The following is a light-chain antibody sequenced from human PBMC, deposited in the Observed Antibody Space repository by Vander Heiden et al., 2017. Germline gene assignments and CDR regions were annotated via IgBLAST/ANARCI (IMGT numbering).Light chain of an antibody. J-gene: IGKJ1*01. V-gene: IGKV1-5*03. CDR1: QSISSW. Sequence: IHMSQSPSTLSASVGDTVTITCRASQSISSWLAGYQQKPGKAPKLLSDKASSLKRGVASRCSGSGSGTDFTITSSSLQPDDSATYYCRQYDTYWLTFGQGTKVEIK. CDR2: KAS. CDR3: RQYDTYWLT.